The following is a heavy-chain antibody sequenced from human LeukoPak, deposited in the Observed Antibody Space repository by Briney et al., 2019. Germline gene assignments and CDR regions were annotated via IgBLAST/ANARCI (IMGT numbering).Heavy chain of an antibody. CDR1: GFTFSSYG. D-gene: IGHD2-2*01. Sequence: PGGSLRLSCAASGFTFSSYGMHWVRQAPGKGLVWDSRINSDESSTTYADSVKGRFTISRDNAKNTLYLQMNSLRAEDTAVYYCVRDARYCGSPSCYGAADWYFDLWGRGTLVTVSS. V-gene: IGHV3-74*01. CDR2: INSDESST. J-gene: IGHJ2*01. CDR3: VRDARYCGSPSCYGAADWYFDL.